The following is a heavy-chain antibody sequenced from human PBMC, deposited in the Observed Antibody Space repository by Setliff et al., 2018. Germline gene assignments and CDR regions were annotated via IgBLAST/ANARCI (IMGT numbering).Heavy chain of an antibody. Sequence: SETLSLTCIVSGDSISSNSHYWGWIRQPPGKGLEWIGTIYYSATTYCNPSLKSRVTISVDTSKNQFSLRLSSVTAADTAVYYCARVQMAYGDYSGAFDIWGQGTMVTVS. CDR3: ARVQMAYGDYSGAFDI. J-gene: IGHJ3*02. V-gene: IGHV4-39*01. CDR2: IYYSATT. CDR1: GDSISSNSHY. D-gene: IGHD4-17*01.